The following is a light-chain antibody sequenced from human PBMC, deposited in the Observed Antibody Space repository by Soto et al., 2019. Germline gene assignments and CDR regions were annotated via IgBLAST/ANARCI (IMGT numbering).Light chain of an antibody. CDR3: QSYDRSLAVV. CDR2: VTD. CDR1: SSNIGAGYD. Sequence: QSPLTQPPSVSGAPGQRVTISCTGNSSNIGAGYDVHWYQQLPGAAPKLLIYVTDNRASGIPGRISGSRSGASASLAITGLQAEDEADYYCQSYDRSLAVVFGGGTKLTVL. V-gene: IGLV1-40*01. J-gene: IGLJ2*01.